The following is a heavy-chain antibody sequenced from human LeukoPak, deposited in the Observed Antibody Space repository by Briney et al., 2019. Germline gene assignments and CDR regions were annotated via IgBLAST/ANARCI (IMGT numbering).Heavy chain of an antibody. J-gene: IGHJ6*04. D-gene: IGHD3-10*01. CDR3: ARRVRRGVSHPPHYYYYYAMDV. CDR1: GGTFSSYA. V-gene: IGHV1-69*01. CDR2: IIPMFRTA. Sequence: ASVKVSCKSSGGTFSSYAISWVRQAPGQGLEWMGGIIPMFRTANYAQKFQGRVAITADESTSTAYMELSSLRSEDTAVYYCARRVRRGVSHPPHYYYYYAMDVWGKGTTITVSA.